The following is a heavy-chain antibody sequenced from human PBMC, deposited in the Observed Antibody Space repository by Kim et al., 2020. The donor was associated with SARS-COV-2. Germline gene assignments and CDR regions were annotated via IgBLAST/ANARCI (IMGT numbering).Heavy chain of an antibody. CDR1: GFTFSDYY. CDR3: ARDGSPYRYSSSWYPPEYFDY. CDR2: ISSSSSYT. V-gene: IGHV3-11*05. D-gene: IGHD6-13*01. J-gene: IGHJ4*02. Sequence: GGSLRLSCAASGFTFSDYYMSWIRQAPGKGLECVSYISSSSSYTNYADSVKGRFTISRDNAKNSLYLQMNSLRAEDTAVYYCARDGSPYRYSSSWYPPEYFDYWGQGTLVTVSS.